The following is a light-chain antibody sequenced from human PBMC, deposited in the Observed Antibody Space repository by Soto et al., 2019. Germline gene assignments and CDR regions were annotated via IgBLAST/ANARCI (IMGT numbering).Light chain of an antibody. CDR1: QSISTW. CDR3: QQYGSSPRT. V-gene: IGKV1-5*01. Sequence: DIQMTQSPSTLSASAGDRVTITCRASQSISTWLAWYQQKPGKAPKLLIYGASSLASGVPSRFSGSGSGTEFTLTISSLQPDDFAVYYCQQYGSSPRTFGQGTKVDIK. CDR2: GAS. J-gene: IGKJ1*01.